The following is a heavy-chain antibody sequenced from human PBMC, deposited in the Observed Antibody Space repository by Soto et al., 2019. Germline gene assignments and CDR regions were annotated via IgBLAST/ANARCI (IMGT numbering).Heavy chain of an antibody. D-gene: IGHD2-15*01. CDR1: GFTFDDYG. J-gene: IGHJ6*02. Sequence: EVQLVESGGGVVRPGGSLRLSCAASGFTFDDYGMSWVRQAPGKGLEWVAGINWNGGSTGYADSVKGRFTISRDNAKNSLYLQMNSLRAEDTALYYCARSYCGGGSCYGDYSYYYSYCMDFWGQGTTVTVSS. CDR2: INWNGGST. CDR3: ARSYCGGGSCYGDYSYYYSYCMDF. V-gene: IGHV3-20*04.